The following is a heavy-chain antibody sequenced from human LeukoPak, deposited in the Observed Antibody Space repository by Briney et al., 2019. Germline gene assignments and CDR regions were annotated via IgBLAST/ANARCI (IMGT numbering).Heavy chain of an antibody. CDR1: GFTFSSYA. CDR3: ARDPLYGSGSFDY. J-gene: IGHJ4*02. CDR2: ISYDGSNK. D-gene: IGHD3-10*01. Sequence: GGSLRLSCAASGFTFSSYAMHWVRQAPGKGLEWVAVISYDGSNKYYADSVKGRFTISRDNSKNTLYLQMNSLRAEDTAVYYCARDPLYGSGSFDYWGQGTLVTVSS. V-gene: IGHV3-30*14.